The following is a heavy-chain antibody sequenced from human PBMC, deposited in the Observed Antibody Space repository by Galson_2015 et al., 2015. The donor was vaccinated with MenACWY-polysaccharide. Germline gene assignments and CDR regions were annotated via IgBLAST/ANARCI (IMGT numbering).Heavy chain of an antibody. CDR3: ARAGAKYCRGGNCFFNWFDP. V-gene: IGHV3-74*01. J-gene: IGHJ5*02. Sequence: SLRLSCAASGFTFSSYWMHWVRHAPGKGLVWVSRTNGDGGATDYADSVKGRFTISRDNAKNTLYLQVNSLRAEDTAVYYCARAGAKYCRGGNCFFNWFDPWGQGTLVTVSS. D-gene: IGHD2-15*01. CDR1: GFTFSSYW. CDR2: TNGDGGAT.